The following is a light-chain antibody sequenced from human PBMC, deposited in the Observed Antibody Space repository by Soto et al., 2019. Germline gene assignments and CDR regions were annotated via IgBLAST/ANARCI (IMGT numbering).Light chain of an antibody. CDR2: GNI. J-gene: IGLJ1*01. Sequence: QSVLTQPPSVSGAPGQRVTISCTGSSSNIGAGYDVHWYQQLPGTAPKLLIYGNINRPSGVPDRFSGSKSGTSASLAITGLQAEDEADEYCQSYDSSLSDLVFGTGTKLTVL. V-gene: IGLV1-40*01. CDR3: QSYDSSLSDLV. CDR1: SSNIGAGYD.